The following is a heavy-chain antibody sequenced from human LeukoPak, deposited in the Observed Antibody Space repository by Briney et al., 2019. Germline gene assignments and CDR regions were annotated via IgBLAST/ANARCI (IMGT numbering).Heavy chain of an antibody. D-gene: IGHD2-2*01. CDR3: ARGGLEYCSSASCYARFDP. V-gene: IGHV4-34*01. J-gene: IGHJ5*02. CDR2: INHSGNT. CDR1: GGSFSGHY. Sequence: SETLSLTCAVYGGSFSGHYRSWIRQPPGKGLEWIGGINHSGNTNYNPSLKSRVTISLDTSKNQLSLKLTSVIAADTAVYYCARGGLEYCSSASCYARFDPWGQGTLVTVSS.